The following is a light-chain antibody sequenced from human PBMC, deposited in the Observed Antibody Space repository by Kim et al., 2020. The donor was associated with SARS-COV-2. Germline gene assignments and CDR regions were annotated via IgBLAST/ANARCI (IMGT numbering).Light chain of an antibody. J-gene: IGLJ7*01. CDR3: AAWDDSLRV. V-gene: IGLV1-47*01. Sequence: QSVLTQPPSASGTPGQRVTISCSGSSSNIGSNYVYWYQQPPGTAPKLLIYWNNQRPSGVTDRFSGSKSDTSASLAISGHRSEDEADYYCAAWDDSLRVFGGGTQLTVL. CDR1: SSNIGSNY. CDR2: WNN.